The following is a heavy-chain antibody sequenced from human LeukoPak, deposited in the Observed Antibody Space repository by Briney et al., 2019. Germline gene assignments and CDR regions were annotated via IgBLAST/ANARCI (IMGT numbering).Heavy chain of an antibody. CDR1: GFTFSDYY. CDR3: ASTPYSGYLDY. D-gene: IGHD1-26*01. CDR2: ISSSGSTI. Sequence: PGGSLGLSCAASGFTFSDYYMSWIRQAPGKGLEWVSYISSSGSTIYYADSVKGRFTISRDNAKNSLYLQMNSLRAEDTAVYYCASTPYSGYLDYWGQGTLVTVSS. V-gene: IGHV3-11*04. J-gene: IGHJ4*02.